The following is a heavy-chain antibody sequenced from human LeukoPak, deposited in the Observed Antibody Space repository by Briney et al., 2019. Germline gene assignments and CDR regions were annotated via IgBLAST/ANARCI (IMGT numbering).Heavy chain of an antibody. CDR3: AQGSSNWANFDY. CDR1: GDSISSYY. Sequence: SETLSLTCSVSGDSISSYYWSWIRQPPGKGLEWIGFIYYTGSTNYNPSLKSRVTISVDTSKNQFSLKLSSVTAADTAVYYCAQGSSNWANFDYWGQGTLVTVSS. CDR2: IYYTGST. V-gene: IGHV4-59*01. D-gene: IGHD4-11*01. J-gene: IGHJ4*02.